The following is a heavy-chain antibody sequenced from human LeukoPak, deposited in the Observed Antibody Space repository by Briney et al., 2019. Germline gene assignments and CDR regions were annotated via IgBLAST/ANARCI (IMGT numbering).Heavy chain of an antibody. V-gene: IGHV4-59*12. CDR3: ARGSYYYYYDSSGYEGTGFDY. CDR2: IYYSGST. Sequence: SETLSLTCTVSGGSISSYYWSWIRQPPGKGLEWIGYIYYSGSTSYNPSLKSRVTISVDTSKNQFSLKLSSVTAADTAVYYCARGSYYYYYDSSGYEGTGFDYWGQGTLVTVSS. CDR1: GGSISSYY. D-gene: IGHD3-22*01. J-gene: IGHJ4*02.